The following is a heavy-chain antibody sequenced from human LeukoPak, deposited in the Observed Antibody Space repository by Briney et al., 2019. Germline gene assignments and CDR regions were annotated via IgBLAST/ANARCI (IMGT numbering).Heavy chain of an antibody. J-gene: IGHJ4*02. CDR2: ISGSGGST. Sequence: GGSLRLSCAASGFTFSSYAMSWVRQAPGKGLEWVSAISGSGGSTYYADSVKGRFTISRDNSKNTLYLQMNSLRAEDTAVYYFAKITRGWNLSFLDYRGQGTMGTV. CDR3: AKITRGWNLSFLDY. D-gene: IGHD1-1*01. V-gene: IGHV3-23*01. CDR1: GFTFSSYA.